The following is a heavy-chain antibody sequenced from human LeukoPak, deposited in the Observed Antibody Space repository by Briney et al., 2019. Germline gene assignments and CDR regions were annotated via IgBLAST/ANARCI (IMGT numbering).Heavy chain of an antibody. CDR3: ARCSPGDSSNFYAVLQY. CDR1: GSTFSSYA. CDR2: IIPVFGTT. D-gene: IGHD3-22*01. V-gene: IGHV1-69*06. Sequence: ASVKVSCKASGSTFSSYAVSWVRLTPGQGLEWLGGIIPVFGTTTYAQKFQAKVTMTADKSTNTAYLEISSLTSDDTAVYYCARCSPGDSSNFYAVLQYWGRGTQVTVST. J-gene: IGHJ4*02.